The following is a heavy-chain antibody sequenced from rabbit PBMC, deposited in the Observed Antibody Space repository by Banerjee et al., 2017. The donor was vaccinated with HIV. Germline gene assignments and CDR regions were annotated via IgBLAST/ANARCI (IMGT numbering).Heavy chain of an antibody. CDR3: ARDYYGSLGWSDL. D-gene: IGHD5-1*01. CDR1: GFSFSSSYW. CDR2: IYIGGDSGS. J-gene: IGHJ4*01. Sequence: QSLEESGGDLVKPGASLTLTCTDSGFSFSSSYWPCWVRQAPGKGLEWIACIYIGGDSGSYYASWTKGRFTISKTSSTTVTLQMTSLTAADTATYFCARDYYGSLGWSDLWGPGTLVTVS. V-gene: IGHV1S40*01.